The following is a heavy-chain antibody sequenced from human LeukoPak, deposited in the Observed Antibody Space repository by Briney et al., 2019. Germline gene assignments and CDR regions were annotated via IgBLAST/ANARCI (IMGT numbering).Heavy chain of an antibody. CDR3: ARHGNYGGNSYPLANWFDP. J-gene: IGHJ5*02. D-gene: IGHD4-23*01. V-gene: IGHV4-39*01. CDR2: IYYSGST. Sequence: PSETLSLTCTVSGGSISSSSYYWGWIRQPPGKGLEWIGSIYYSGSTYYNPSLKSRVTISVDTSKNQFSLKLSSVTAADTAVYYCARHGNYGGNSYPLANWFDPWGRGTLVTVSS. CDR1: GGSISSSSYY.